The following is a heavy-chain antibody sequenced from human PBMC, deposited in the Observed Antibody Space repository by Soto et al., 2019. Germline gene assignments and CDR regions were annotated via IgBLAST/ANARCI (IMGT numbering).Heavy chain of an antibody. J-gene: IGHJ3*02. D-gene: IGHD2-15*01. CDR1: GFTFSSYG. Sequence: GGSLRLSCAASGFTFSSYGMHWVRQAPGKGLEWVAVIWYDGSNKYYGDSVKGRFTISRDNSKNTLYLQMNSLRAEDTAVYYCARTKLVAASSTVDAFDIWGQGTMVTVSS. CDR3: ARTKLVAASSTVDAFDI. CDR2: IWYDGSNK. V-gene: IGHV3-33*01.